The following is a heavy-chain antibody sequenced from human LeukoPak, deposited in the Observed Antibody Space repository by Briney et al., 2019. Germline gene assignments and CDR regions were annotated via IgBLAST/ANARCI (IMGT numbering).Heavy chain of an antibody. CDR3: VRRDIYTTSSWGAFHI. D-gene: IGHD6-6*01. CDR1: GFIFSSYW. CDR2: INTDGSST. Sequence: GGSLRLSCAASGFIFSSYWMHWVRHAPGKGLAWVSRINTDGSSTSYADSVKGRFTISRDDSNNMVYLQMDSLRTDDTALYYCVRRDIYTTSSWGAFHIWGQGTLVTVSS. V-gene: IGHV3-74*01. J-gene: IGHJ3*02.